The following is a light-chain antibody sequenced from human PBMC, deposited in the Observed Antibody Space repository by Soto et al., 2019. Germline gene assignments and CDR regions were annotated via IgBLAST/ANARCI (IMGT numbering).Light chain of an antibody. V-gene: IGLV2-14*01. J-gene: IGLJ2*01. CDR2: DVS. CDR1: SSDVGGYNY. Sequence: QSALTQPASVSGSPGQSITISCTGTSSDVGGYNYVSWYQQHPGKAPKLMIYDVSNRPSGVSNRFSGSKSGNTASLTISGLQAEDEADYYRSSYTSSSRVVFGGGTQLTVL. CDR3: SSYTSSSRVV.